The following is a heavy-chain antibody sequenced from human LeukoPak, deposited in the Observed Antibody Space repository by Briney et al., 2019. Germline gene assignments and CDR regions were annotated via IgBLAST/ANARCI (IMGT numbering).Heavy chain of an antibody. CDR2: ISYDGSNK. J-gene: IGHJ4*02. Sequence: QSGGSLRLSCAASGFTFSTYAIHWVRQAPGKGLEWVAVISYDGSNKYYADSVKGRFPISRDNSKNTLYLQMNSLRAEDTAVYYCARDLYCSSTSCYGNPFDYWGQGTLVTVSS. CDR3: ARDLYCSSTSCYGNPFDY. D-gene: IGHD2-2*01. CDR1: GFTFSTYA. V-gene: IGHV3-30-3*01.